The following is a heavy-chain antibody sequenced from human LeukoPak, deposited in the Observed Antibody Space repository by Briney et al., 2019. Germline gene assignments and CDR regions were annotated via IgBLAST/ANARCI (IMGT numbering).Heavy chain of an antibody. CDR3: ARGGYRTWIQLWQMSYFDY. CDR1: GYTFTNYD. J-gene: IGHJ4*02. V-gene: IGHV1-8*01. CDR2: MNPNSGNT. Sequence: ASVKVSCKASGYTFTNYDINWVRRATGQGLEWMGWMNPNSGNTGYAQKFQGRVTMTRSTSISTAYMELSSLTSEDTAVYYCARGGYRTWIQLWQMSYFDYWGQGTLVTVSS. D-gene: IGHD5-18*01.